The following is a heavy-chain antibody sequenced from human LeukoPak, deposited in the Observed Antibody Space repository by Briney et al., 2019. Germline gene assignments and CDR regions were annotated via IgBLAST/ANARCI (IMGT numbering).Heavy chain of an antibody. D-gene: IGHD3-10*01. CDR3: AKVGGSGSYYDWFDP. Sequence: GGSLRLSCAASGFTFSSYGMHWVRQAPGKGLEWVAFIRYDGSNKYYADSVKGRFTISRDNSKNTLYLQMNSLRAEDTAVYYCAKVGGSGSYYDWFDPWGQGTLVTVSS. CDR1: GFTFSSYG. V-gene: IGHV3-30*02. CDR2: IRYDGSNK. J-gene: IGHJ5*02.